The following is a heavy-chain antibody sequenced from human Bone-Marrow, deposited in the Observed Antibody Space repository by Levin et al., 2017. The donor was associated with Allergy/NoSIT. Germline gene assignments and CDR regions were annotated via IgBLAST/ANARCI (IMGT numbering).Heavy chain of an antibody. CDR1: GGSISDGDYY. Sequence: MTSETLSLTCTVSGGSISDGDYYWNWIRQSPGKGLEWLGHIYYSGYTVYNPSLESRLMFSVDVSKNQFSLNLRSVTAADTAVYFCVRLVPAGSDPWDYFDLWGQGTLVTVSS. CDR2: IYYSGYT. CDR3: VRLVPAGSDPWDYFDL. V-gene: IGHV4-30-4*01. D-gene: IGHD3-16*01. J-gene: IGHJ4*02.